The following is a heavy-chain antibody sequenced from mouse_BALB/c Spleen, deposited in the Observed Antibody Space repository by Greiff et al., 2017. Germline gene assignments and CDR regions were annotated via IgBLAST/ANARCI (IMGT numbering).Heavy chain of an antibody. V-gene: IGHV5-6-3*01. CDR1: GFTFSSYG. CDR3: ARDHYYGSRAWFAY. D-gene: IGHD1-1*01. CDR2: INSNGGST. Sequence: EVKVVESGGGLVQPGGSLKLSCAASGFTFSSYGMSWVRQTPDKRLELVATINSNGGSTYYPDSVKGRFTISRDNAKNTLYLQMSSLKSEDTAMYYCARDHYYGSRAWFAYWGQGTLVTVSA. J-gene: IGHJ3*01.